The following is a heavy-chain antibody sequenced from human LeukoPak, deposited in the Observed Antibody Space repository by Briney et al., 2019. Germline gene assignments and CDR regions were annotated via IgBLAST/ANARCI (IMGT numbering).Heavy chain of an antibody. D-gene: IGHD3-3*01. CDR2: IIPIFGTA. J-gene: IGHJ6*03. CDR3: AREAAPTIFGVVIPHMDV. V-gene: IGHV1-69*05. Sequence: ASVKVSCKASGGTFSSYAISWVRQAPGQGLEWMGRIIPIFGTANYAQKFQGRVTITTDESTSTAYMELSSLRSEDTAVYYCAREAAPTIFGVVIPHMDVWGKGTTVTVSS. CDR1: GGTFSSYA.